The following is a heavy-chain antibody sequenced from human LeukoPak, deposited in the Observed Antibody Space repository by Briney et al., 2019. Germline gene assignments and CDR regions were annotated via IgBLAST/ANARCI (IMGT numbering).Heavy chain of an antibody. CDR1: GGSISSGGYS. V-gene: IGHV4-30-2*01. Sequence: SSETLSLTCAVSGGSISSGGYSWRWIRQPPGKGLEWIGYIYHSGSTYYNPSLKSRVTISVVRSKNQFSLKLSSVTAADTAVYYCARDKIEYSSRHHWYFDLWGRGTLVTVSS. CDR2: IYHSGST. CDR3: ARDKIEYSSRHHWYFDL. J-gene: IGHJ2*01. D-gene: IGHD6-6*01.